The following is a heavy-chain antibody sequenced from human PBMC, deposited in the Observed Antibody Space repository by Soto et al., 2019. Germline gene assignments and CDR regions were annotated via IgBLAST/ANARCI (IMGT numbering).Heavy chain of an antibody. J-gene: IGHJ4*02. CDR2: NSGSGGST. CDR3: AKDPRYDFWSGYTEKPFDY. Sequence: GGSLRLSCAASGFTFSSYAMSWVRQAPGKGLEWVSANSGSGGSTYYADSVKGRFTISRDNSKNTLYLQMNSLRAEDTAVYYCAKDPRYDFWSGYTEKPFDYWGQGTLVTVSS. V-gene: IGHV3-23*01. CDR1: GFTFSSYA. D-gene: IGHD3-3*01.